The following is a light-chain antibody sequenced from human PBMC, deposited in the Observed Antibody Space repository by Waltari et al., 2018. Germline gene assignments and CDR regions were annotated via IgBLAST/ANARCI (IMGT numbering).Light chain of an antibody. Sequence: EIVLTQSPATLSLSPGERATLSCRASQSVSSYLAWYQQKPGQAPRLLIYEASNRYTVIPSRFSGSGSGTDFTITISSLEPEDFAVYYCQQRSNWLYTFGQGTKLEIK. CDR1: QSVSSY. V-gene: IGKV3-11*01. J-gene: IGKJ2*01. CDR3: QQRSNWLYT. CDR2: EAS.